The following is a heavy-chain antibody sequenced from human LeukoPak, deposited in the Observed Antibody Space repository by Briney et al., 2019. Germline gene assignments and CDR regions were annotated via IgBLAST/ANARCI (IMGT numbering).Heavy chain of an antibody. CDR3: AREGDGIYCSSTSCSLPYYYMDV. D-gene: IGHD2-2*01. Sequence: ASVKVSCKASGYTFTGYYMHWGRQAPGQGLEWMGWINPNSGGTNYAQKFQGRDTMTRDTSISTAYMELSRLRSDDTAVYYCAREGDGIYCSSTSCSLPYYYMDVWGKGTTVTVSS. CDR2: INPNSGGT. CDR1: GYTFTGYY. V-gene: IGHV1-2*02. J-gene: IGHJ6*03.